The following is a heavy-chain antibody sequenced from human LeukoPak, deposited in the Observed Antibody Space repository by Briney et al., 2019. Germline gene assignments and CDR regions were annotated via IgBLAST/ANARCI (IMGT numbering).Heavy chain of an antibody. D-gene: IGHD7-27*01. Sequence: SETLSLTCTVSGGSISSYYWSWIRQPAGKGLEWIGRIYTSGITNYNPPLKSRVTISVDTSKSQFSLRLSSVTAADTAVYYCARGLNWGANWFDPWGQGALVTVSS. CDR1: GGSISSYY. CDR2: IYTSGIT. J-gene: IGHJ5*02. CDR3: ARGLNWGANWFDP. V-gene: IGHV4-4*07.